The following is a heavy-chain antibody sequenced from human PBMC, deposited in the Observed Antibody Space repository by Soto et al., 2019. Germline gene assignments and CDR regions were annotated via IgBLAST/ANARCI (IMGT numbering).Heavy chain of an antibody. CDR1: GGSISSGDYY. Sequence: SETLSLTCTVSGGSISSGDYYWSWIRQHPGKGLEWIGYIYYSGSTYYNPSLKSRVTISVDTSKNQFSLKLSSVTAADTAVYYCARWWSGSRQGFDPWGQGTLVTAPQ. D-gene: IGHD3-3*01. CDR3: ARWWSGSRQGFDP. V-gene: IGHV4-31*03. J-gene: IGHJ5*02. CDR2: IYYSGST.